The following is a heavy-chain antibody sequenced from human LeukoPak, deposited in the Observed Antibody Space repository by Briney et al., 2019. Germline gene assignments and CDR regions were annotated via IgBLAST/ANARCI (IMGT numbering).Heavy chain of an antibody. Sequence: PSETLSLTCIVSGGSIGTYYWSWIRQSPGKGLEWIGYIYVTGSTRYNPYLQSRVTISVDTSRNQFFPKMSSVTAADTAVYYCARHIGGGIEDMDVWGTGTKVTVSS. D-gene: IGHD3-16*02. CDR2: IYVTGST. CDR1: GGSIGTYY. CDR3: ARHIGGGIEDMDV. J-gene: IGHJ6*03. V-gene: IGHV4-59*08.